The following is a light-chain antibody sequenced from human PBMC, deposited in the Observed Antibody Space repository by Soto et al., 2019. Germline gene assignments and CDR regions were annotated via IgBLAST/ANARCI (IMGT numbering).Light chain of an antibody. J-gene: IGLJ3*02. CDR1: SSNIGAGYD. Sequence: QSVLTQPPSVSGAPGQRVTISCTGSSSNIGAGYDVHWYQQLPGTAPKLLIYGNSNRPSGVPDRFSGSKSGTSASLAITGLQAEDEADYYCPSYDSSLSGWVFGGGTQLTVL. V-gene: IGLV1-40*01. CDR3: PSYDSSLSGWV. CDR2: GNS.